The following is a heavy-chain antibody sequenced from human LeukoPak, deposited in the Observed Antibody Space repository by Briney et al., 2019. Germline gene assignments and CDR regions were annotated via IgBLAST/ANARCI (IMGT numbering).Heavy chain of an antibody. CDR1: GFTFSTYW. D-gene: IGHD2-15*01. J-gene: IGHJ4*02. CDR2: INADGRTT. Sequence: GGSLRLSCAASGFTFSTYWMHWVRQAPGKGLVWVSRINADGRTTNYADSVKGRFTISRDNAKKTLHLQMKSLKVEDAGVYYCARVLCSGGYCYYFDYWGQGTLVTVSS. V-gene: IGHV3-74*01. CDR3: ARVLCSGGYCYYFDY.